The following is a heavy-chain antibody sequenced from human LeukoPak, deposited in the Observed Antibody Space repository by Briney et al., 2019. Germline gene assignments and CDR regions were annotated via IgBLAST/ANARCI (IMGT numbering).Heavy chain of an antibody. D-gene: IGHD3-3*01. CDR1: GGSISSYY. Sequence: PSETLSLTCTVSGGSISSYYWSWIRQPPGKGLEWIGCIYYSGSTNYNPALKSRVTISVDTSKNQFSLKLSSVTAADTAVYYCARAKEGYDFWSGYPYFDYWGQGTLVTVSS. V-gene: IGHV4-59*01. J-gene: IGHJ4*02. CDR2: IYYSGST. CDR3: ARAKEGYDFWSGYPYFDY.